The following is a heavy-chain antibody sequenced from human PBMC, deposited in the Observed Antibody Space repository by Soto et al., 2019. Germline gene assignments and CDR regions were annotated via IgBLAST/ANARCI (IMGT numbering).Heavy chain of an antibody. J-gene: IGHJ6*02. D-gene: IGHD3-22*01. V-gene: IGHV5-10-1*01. CDR1: GYSFTSYW. Sequence: GEPLKISCKGSGYSFTSYWISWVRQMPGKGLEWMGRIDPSDSYTNYSPSFQGHVTISADKSISTAYLQWSSLKASDTAMYYCARIPSYYYDSSSGMDVWGQGTTVTVS. CDR2: IDPSDSYT. CDR3: ARIPSYYYDSSSGMDV.